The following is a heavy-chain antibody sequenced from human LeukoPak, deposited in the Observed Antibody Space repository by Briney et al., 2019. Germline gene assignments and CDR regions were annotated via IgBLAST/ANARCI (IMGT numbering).Heavy chain of an antibody. V-gene: IGHV3-21*04. CDR2: ISSSSSYI. CDR1: GFTFSSYS. Sequence: GGSLRLSCAASGFTFSSYSMNWVRQAPGKGLEWVSSISSSSSYIYYADSVKGRFTISRDNAKNSLYLQMNSLRAEDTAVYYCARDPQGKGPYYYYGMDVWGQGTTVTVSS. J-gene: IGHJ6*02. CDR3: ARDPQGKGPYYYYGMDV. D-gene: IGHD4-23*01.